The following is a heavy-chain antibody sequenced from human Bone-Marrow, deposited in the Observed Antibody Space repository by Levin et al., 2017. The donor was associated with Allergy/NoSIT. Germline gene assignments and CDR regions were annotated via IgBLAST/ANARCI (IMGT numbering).Heavy chain of an antibody. D-gene: IGHD2-15*01. J-gene: IGHJ4*02. CDR2: NRNKANSYTT. Sequence: GGSLRLSCAASGFTFSDHYMDWVRQAPGKGLEWVGRNRNKANSYTTEYAASVRGRFTVSRDESNNLLYLHMNSLKTEDTAVYYCARDGGKYSFDYWGQGVAVTVSS. CDR3: ARDGGKYSFDY. V-gene: IGHV3-72*01. CDR1: GFTFSDHY.